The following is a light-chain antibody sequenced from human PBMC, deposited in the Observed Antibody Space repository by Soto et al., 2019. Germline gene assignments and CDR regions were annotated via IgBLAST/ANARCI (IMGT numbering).Light chain of an antibody. CDR2: GAS. V-gene: IGKV3-20*01. Sequence: EIVVTQSPGTLSLSPGERATLSCRASQSVSSSYLAWCQQKPGQAPRLLIDGASSRATGIPDRFSGSGSGTVFTLTINRLEPEDVAVYYCQQYAISPLTFGGGTKVDI. J-gene: IGKJ4*01. CDR1: QSVSSSY. CDR3: QQYAISPLT.